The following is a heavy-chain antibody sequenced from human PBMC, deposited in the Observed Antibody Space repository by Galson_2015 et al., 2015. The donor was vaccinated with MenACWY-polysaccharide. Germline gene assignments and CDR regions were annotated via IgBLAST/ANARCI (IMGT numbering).Heavy chain of an antibody. V-gene: IGHV4-39*07. CDR3: ARDGHYYGSGSYGWFDP. D-gene: IGHD3-10*01. J-gene: IGHJ5*02. CDR2: IYDTGRT. Sequence: SETLSLTCSVSGGSITRTSHYWGWIRQSPGKGLEWIASIYDTGRTFYNPSFEGGVTISIDTSKNHFSLNLTSVTAADTAMYFCARDGHYYGSGSYGWFDPWGQGTLVVVSS. CDR1: GGSITRTSHY.